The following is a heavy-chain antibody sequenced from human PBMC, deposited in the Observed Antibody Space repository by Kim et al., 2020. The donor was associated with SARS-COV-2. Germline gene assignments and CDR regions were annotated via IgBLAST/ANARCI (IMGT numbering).Heavy chain of an antibody. V-gene: IGHV3-48*03. CDR3: ARRGIQCGTTSCGDY. Sequence: GGSLRLSCAASGFPFSSFDMNWVRQAPGKGLEWFSHIVSDGSKMYADSVKGRFTISRDNAKNSLHLQMNSLRVGDTAVYYCARRGIQCGTTSCGDYWGQGTLVTVTS. CDR1: GFPFSSFD. J-gene: IGHJ4*02. CDR2: IVSDGSK. D-gene: IGHD2-2*01.